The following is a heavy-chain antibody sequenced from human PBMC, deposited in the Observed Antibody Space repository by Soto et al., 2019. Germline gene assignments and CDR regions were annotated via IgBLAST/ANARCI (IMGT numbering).Heavy chain of an antibody. J-gene: IGHJ4*02. CDR2: ISAYNANA. Sequence: QIQLLQSGAEEKKPGASVKVTCKASGYTFRNFGISWVRQAPGQGLEWMGWISAYNANANYAQKFQGRLTRTADTSTSTAYMELRSLRSDDTAVYYCARENSYFDYWGQGTLVTVSS. CDR1: GYTFRNFG. CDR3: ARENSYFDY. V-gene: IGHV1-18*01.